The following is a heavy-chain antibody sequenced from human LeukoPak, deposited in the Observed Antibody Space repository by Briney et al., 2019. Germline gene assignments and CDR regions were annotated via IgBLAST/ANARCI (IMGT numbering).Heavy chain of an antibody. J-gene: IGHJ4*02. Sequence: PGRSLRLSCAGSGFTFGGYGMHWFRQTPGKGLEWVAVIAYDGSRAFYAGSVKGRFTISRDNSKNTMSVQVDDLRAEDTAVYYCTRYNNDHFDYWGQGTLVTVSS. V-gene: IGHV3-33*01. CDR1: GFTFGGYG. CDR2: IAYDGSRA. D-gene: IGHD1-14*01. CDR3: TRYNNDHFDY.